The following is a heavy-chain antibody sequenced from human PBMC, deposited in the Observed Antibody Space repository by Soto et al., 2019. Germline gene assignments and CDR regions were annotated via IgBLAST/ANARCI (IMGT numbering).Heavy chain of an antibody. Sequence: QVQLQESGPGLVKPSQTLSLTCTVSGGSISSDEYSWSWIRQPPGKGLEWIGCVHYTGSTNYSPSLKSRAAISLDTSKNQFSLKLRSVTAADTAIYYCARDHCRSGNCYNGMDVWGQGTTVTVSS. CDR1: GGSISSDEYS. J-gene: IGHJ6*02. V-gene: IGHV4-30-4*01. CDR2: VHYTGST. CDR3: ARDHCRSGNCYNGMDV. D-gene: IGHD3-22*01.